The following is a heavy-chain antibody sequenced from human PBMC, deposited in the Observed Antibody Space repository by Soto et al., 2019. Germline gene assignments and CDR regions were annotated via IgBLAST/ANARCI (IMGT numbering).Heavy chain of an antibody. CDR3: GRDPSELKFLAH. CDR2: INTDGGSI. CDR1: GFAFSSYD. Sequence: HPGGSLRLSCAASGFAFSSYDMDWVRQAPGKGLECVSYINTDGGSILYAESVKGRFTISRDNARNSLSLQMNSLRVEDTAVYYWGRDPSELKFLAHGAQGPGVPVSS. V-gene: IGHV3-48*01. D-gene: IGHD3-3*01. J-gene: IGHJ4*02.